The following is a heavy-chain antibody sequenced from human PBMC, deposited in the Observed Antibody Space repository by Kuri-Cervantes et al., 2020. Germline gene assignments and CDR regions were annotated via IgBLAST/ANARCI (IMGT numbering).Heavy chain of an antibody. CDR3: ARGKLSVAAAGTYWFDP. CDR2: INGGNGNT. J-gene: IGHJ5*02. D-gene: IGHD6-13*01. Sequence: ASVKVSCKASGYTFTTYAIHWVRQAPGQRLEWMAWINGGNGNTKYSQKFQDRVTITRDTSASTAYMEQSSLRSEDTAVYYCARGKLSVAAAGTYWFDPWGQGTLVTVSS. CDR1: GYTFTTYA. V-gene: IGHV1-3*01.